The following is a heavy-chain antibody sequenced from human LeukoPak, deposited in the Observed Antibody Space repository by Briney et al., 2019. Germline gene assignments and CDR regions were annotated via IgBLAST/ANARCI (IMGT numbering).Heavy chain of an antibody. CDR3: AKSSGFALLDI. CDR1: GGSISSSSYY. V-gene: IGHV4-39*07. D-gene: IGHD3-22*01. CDR2: IYYSGST. J-gene: IGHJ3*02. Sequence: SETLSLTCTVSGGSISSSSYYWGWIRQPPGKGLEWIGSIYYSGSTYYNPSLKSRVTISVDTYKNQFFLKLSSVTAADTAVYYRAKSSGFALLDIWGQGTMVTVSS.